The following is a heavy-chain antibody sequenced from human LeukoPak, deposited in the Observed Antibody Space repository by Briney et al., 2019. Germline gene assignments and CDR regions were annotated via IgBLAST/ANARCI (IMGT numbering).Heavy chain of an antibody. CDR2: INAGNGNT. CDR3: ARDRSGLWFGELMTGSLFDY. V-gene: IGHV1-3*01. CDR1: GYTFTSYA. Sequence: ASVKVSCKASGYTFTSYAMHWVRQAPGQRLEWMGWINAGNGNTKYSQKFQGRVTITRDTSASTAYMELSSLRSEDTAVYYCARDRSGLWFGELMTGSLFDYWGQGTLVTVSS. D-gene: IGHD3-10*01. J-gene: IGHJ4*02.